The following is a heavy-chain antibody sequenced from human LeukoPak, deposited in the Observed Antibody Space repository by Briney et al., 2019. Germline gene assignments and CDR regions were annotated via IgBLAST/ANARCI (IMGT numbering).Heavy chain of an antibody. CDR1: GFTFRNYA. J-gene: IGHJ4*02. V-gene: IGHV4-34*01. CDR2: INHSGST. Sequence: KPGGSLRLSCAASGFTFRNYAMHWIRQPPGKGLEWIGEINHSGSTNYNPSLESRVTISVDTSKNHFSLKLSSVTAADTAVYYCTSGQYYDLWSGYYVDWGQGTLVTVSA. D-gene: IGHD3-3*01. CDR3: TSGQYYDLWSGYYVD.